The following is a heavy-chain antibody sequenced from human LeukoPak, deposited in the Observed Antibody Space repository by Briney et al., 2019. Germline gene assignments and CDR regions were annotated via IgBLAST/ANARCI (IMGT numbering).Heavy chain of an antibody. Sequence: SETLSLTCTVSGGSISSYYWSWIRQPPGKGLEWIGYIYYSGSTNYNPSLKSRVTISVDTSKNQFSLKLSSVTAADTAVYYCAREKPGGYDEPEFFDYWGQGTLVTVSS. V-gene: IGHV4-59*01. CDR2: IYYSGST. D-gene: IGHD5-12*01. CDR1: GGSISSYY. CDR3: AREKPGGYDEPEFFDY. J-gene: IGHJ4*02.